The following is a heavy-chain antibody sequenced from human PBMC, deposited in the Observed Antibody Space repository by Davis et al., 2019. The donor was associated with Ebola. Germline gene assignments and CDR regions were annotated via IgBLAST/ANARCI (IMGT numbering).Heavy chain of an antibody. CDR3: ARDGHNYSYFDY. CDR1: GGSISSYY. V-gene: IGHV4-59*01. Sequence: MPSETLSLTCTVSGGSISSYYWSWIRQPPGKGLEWIGYIYYSGSTNYNPSLKSRVTISVDTSKNQFSLKLSSVTAADTAVYYCARDGHNYSYFDYWGQGILVTVSS. CDR2: IYYSGST. D-gene: IGHD5-24*01. J-gene: IGHJ4*02.